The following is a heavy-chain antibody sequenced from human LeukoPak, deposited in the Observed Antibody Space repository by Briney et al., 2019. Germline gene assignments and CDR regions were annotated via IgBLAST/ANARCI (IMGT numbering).Heavy chain of an antibody. V-gene: IGHV3-21*01. CDR1: GFIFSSYE. CDR2: ISSSSSYI. J-gene: IGHJ6*03. D-gene: IGHD1-26*01. CDR3: AREGWDGGYYYCYMDV. Sequence: GGSLRLSCAASGFIFSSYEMNWVRQAPGKGLEWVSSISSSSSYIYYADSVKGRFTISRDNAKNSLYLQMNSLRAEDTAVYYCAREGWDGGYYYCYMDVWGKGTTVTVSS.